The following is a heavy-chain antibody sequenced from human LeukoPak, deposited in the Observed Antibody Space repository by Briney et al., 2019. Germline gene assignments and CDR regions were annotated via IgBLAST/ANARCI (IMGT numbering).Heavy chain of an antibody. D-gene: IGHD1-1*01. CDR3: ARGRVSSSTWYSTYYYYFYMDV. J-gene: IGHJ6*03. Sequence: PSETLSLTCSVSDDSITIYYWTWIRQPPGKGLEWIGYVDHTGSTNFNPSLNGRVSISRDTTNNLFSLRLRSVTAADTAVYFCARGRVSSSTWYSTYYYYFYMDVWGKGTTVTVSS. CDR1: DDSITIYY. V-gene: IGHV4-59*01. CDR2: VDHTGST.